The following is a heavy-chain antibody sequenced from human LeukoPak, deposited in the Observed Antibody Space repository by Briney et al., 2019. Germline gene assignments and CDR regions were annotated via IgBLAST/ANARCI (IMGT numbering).Heavy chain of an antibody. CDR3: ATSDAFDI. V-gene: IGHV3-7*03. J-gene: IGHJ3*02. Sequence: GGSLRLSCGASGFTFSSHWMSWVRQAPGKGLEWVAIINPDGSWGTFVDSVKGRFTISRDNAKNSLYLQMNSLRAEDTAVYYCATSDAFDIWGQGTMVTVSS. CDR1: GFTFSSHW. CDR2: INPDGSWG.